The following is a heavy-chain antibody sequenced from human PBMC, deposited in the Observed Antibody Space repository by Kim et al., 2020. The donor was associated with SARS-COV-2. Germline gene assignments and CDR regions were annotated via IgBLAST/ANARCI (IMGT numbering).Heavy chain of an antibody. CDR2: IYYSGST. CDR1: GGSISSSSYY. D-gene: IGHD6-19*01. CDR3: ARHGFGSGWYFDY. V-gene: IGHV4-39*01. J-gene: IGHJ4*02. Sequence: SETLSLTCTVSGGSISSSSYYWGWIRQPPGKGLEWIGSIYYSGSTYYNPSLKSRVTISVDTSKNQFSLKLSSVTAADTAVYYCARHGFGSGWYFDYWGQGTLVTVSS.